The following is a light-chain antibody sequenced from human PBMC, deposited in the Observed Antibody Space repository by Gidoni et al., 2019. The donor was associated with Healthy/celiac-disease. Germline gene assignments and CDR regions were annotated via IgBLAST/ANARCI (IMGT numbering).Light chain of an antibody. CDR1: QSISSY. V-gene: IGKV1-39*01. Sequence: DIQMTQSPSSLSASVGDRVTITCRASQSISSYLNWYQQKPGKAPKLLIYAASSLQSGVPSRFSGSGSGTDFTLTISSLQPEDFATYCCQRSYSTQLTFXEXTKVXIK. CDR3: QRSYSTQLT. J-gene: IGKJ4*01. CDR2: AAS.